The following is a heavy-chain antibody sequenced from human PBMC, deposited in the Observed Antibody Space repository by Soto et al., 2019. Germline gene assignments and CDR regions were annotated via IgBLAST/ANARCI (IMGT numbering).Heavy chain of an antibody. CDR2: IFYSAIT. J-gene: IGHJ6*02. Sequence: SETLSLTCTVSGDSISIGVYYWNWIRHHPGKGLEWIGYIFYSAITYYNPSLRSRLTISVDTSKNQFSLRLSSVTAADTAVYYCAREREEYCSGGTCPNYYYYAMDVWGQGTTVTVSS. D-gene: IGHD2-15*01. CDR1: GDSISIGVYY. CDR3: AREREEYCSGGTCPNYYYYAMDV. V-gene: IGHV4-31*03.